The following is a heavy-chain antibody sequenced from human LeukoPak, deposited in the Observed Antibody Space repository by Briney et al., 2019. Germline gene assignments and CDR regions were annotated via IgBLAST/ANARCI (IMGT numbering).Heavy chain of an antibody. CDR1: GVSVSSGSYY. D-gene: IGHD3-10*01. J-gene: IGHJ6*02. Sequence: NTSETLSLTCTVSGVSVSSGSYYWSWIRQPPGKGLEWIGYIYYSGSTNYNPSLKSRVTISVDTSKNQFSLKLSSVTAADKAVYYCARDRAHYYGYGMDVWGQGTTVTVSS. V-gene: IGHV4-61*01. CDR3: ARDRAHYYGYGMDV. CDR2: IYYSGST.